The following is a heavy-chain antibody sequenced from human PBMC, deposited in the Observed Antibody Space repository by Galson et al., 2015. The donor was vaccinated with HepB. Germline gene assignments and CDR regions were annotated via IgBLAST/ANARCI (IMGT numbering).Heavy chain of an antibody. V-gene: IGHV3-48*03. CDR1: GFTFSSYE. J-gene: IGHJ6*02. CDR2: ITSSSGTTM. Sequence: SLRLSCAASGFTFSSYEMNWVRQAPGKGLEWVSYITSSSGTTMYYVDSVKGRFTISRDNAKNSLYLQMNSLRAKDTAVYYCARGRLAPPGQSYYYGMDVWGQGTTVTVSS. CDR3: ARGRLAPPGQSYYYGMDV. D-gene: IGHD6-13*01.